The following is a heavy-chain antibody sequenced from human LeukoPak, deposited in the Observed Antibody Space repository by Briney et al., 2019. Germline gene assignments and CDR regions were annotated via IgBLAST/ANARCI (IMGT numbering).Heavy chain of an antibody. Sequence: GGSLRLSCAASGFTFSSYAMSWVRQAPRKGLEWVSAISGSGGSTYYADSVKGRFTISRDNSKNTLYLQMNSLRAEDTAVYYCAKVRASSLTFQHWGQGTLVTVSS. CDR1: GFTFSSYA. D-gene: IGHD6-13*01. J-gene: IGHJ1*01. CDR3: AKVRASSLTFQH. V-gene: IGHV3-23*01. CDR2: ISGSGGST.